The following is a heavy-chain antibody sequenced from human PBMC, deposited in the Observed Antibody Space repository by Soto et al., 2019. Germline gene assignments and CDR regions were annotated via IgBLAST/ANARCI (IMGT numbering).Heavy chain of an antibody. V-gene: IGHV3-23*01. Sequence: GGSLRLSCAASGFTFSSYAMSWVRRAPGKGLEWVSTISGSGGSTDYADSVKGRFTISRDNSKNTLYLQMNSLRAEDTALYYCARDYHFDYWGQGTLVTVSS. CDR1: GFTFSSYA. CDR2: ISGSGGST. J-gene: IGHJ4*02. CDR3: ARDYHFDY.